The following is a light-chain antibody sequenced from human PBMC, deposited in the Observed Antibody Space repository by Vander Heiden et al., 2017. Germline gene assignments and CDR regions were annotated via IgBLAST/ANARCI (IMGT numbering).Light chain of an antibody. Sequence: QSVLTQPPSASGTPWPRVTISCSGSDSNIETNYVYWYQQLPGTAPRLVSIRNNQRPSGVPDRFSASKSGTSASLAISGLRSEDEADYYCAAWDDSLSGYVFGSGTKVTVL. CDR3: AAWDDSLSGYV. J-gene: IGLJ1*01. CDR2: RNN. CDR1: DSNIETNY. V-gene: IGLV1-47*01.